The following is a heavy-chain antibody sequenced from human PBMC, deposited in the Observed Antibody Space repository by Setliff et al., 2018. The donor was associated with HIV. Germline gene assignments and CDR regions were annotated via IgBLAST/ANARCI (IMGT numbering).Heavy chain of an antibody. CDR3: AKTQTVITVYGPSDS. CDR1: GFSFRSYA. Sequence: PGESLKISCAASGFSFRSYAVSWVRQAPGKGLEWVSVISGSGDITYYRESVKGRFTVSRDNSNNTVYLQMNSLRAEDTAMYYCAKTQTVITVYGPSDSWGQGIPVTVSS. J-gene: IGHJ4*02. V-gene: IGHV3-23*01. CDR2: ISGSGDIT. D-gene: IGHD4-4*01.